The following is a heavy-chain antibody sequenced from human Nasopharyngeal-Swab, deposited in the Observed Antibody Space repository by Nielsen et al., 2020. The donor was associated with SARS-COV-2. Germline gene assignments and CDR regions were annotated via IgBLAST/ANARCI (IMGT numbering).Heavy chain of an antibody. CDR2: ISYDGSNK. CDR3: AKVVGDWYFDL. V-gene: IGHV3-30*18. D-gene: IGHD4-17*01. Sequence: VRQAPGKGLEWVAVISYDGSNKYYADSVKGRFTISRDNSKNTLYLQMNSLRAEDTAVYYCAKVVGDWYFDLWGHGTLVTVSS. J-gene: IGHJ2*01.